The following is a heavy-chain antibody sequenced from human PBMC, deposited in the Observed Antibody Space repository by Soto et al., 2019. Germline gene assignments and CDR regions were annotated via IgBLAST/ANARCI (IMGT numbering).Heavy chain of an antibody. V-gene: IGHV4-34*01. D-gene: IGHD2-8*01. Sequence: SEPLSLPCAVYVGSFSGYYWRWIRQPPVKVLKWIVQINHSGSTNYNPSLKSRVTISVDTSKNQFSLKLSSVTAADTAVYYCARGLQSYCTNGVCYPRYYYYYGMDVWGQGTTVTVSS. CDR3: ARGLQSYCTNGVCYPRYYYYYGMDV. CDR1: VGSFSGYY. CDR2: INHSGST. J-gene: IGHJ6*02.